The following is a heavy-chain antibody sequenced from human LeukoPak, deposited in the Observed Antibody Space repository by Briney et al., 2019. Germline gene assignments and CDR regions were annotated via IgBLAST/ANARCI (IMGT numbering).Heavy chain of an antibody. CDR1: GGSISIFH. J-gene: IGHJ4*02. V-gene: IGHV4-59*01. CDR2: IYYSGTT. Sequence: KPSETLSLTCTVSGGSISIFHWSWIRQPPGKGLEWIGDIYYSGTTNYNPSLKSRLTISLDTSKNQFSLRLTSVTAADTAVYYCARIDAVAATPTSFDYWGQGTLVTVSS. CDR3: ARIDAVAATPTSFDY. D-gene: IGHD6-19*01.